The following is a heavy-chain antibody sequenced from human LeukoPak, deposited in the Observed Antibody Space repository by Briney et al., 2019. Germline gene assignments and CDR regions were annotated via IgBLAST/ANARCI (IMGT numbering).Heavy chain of an antibody. CDR2: IKQDGSEK. V-gene: IGHV3-7*03. D-gene: IGHD4-17*01. CDR3: ARGQTTVTN. Sequence: GGSLRLSCAASGFTFSSYWMSWIRQAPGKGLEWVANIKQDGSEKYYVDSVKGRFTISRDNAKNSLYLQMNSLRAEDTAAYFCARGQTTVTNWGQGTLVTVSS. J-gene: IGHJ4*02. CDR1: GFTFSSYW.